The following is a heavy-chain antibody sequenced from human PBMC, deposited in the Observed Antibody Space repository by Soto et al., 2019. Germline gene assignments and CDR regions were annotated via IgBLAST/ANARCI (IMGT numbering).Heavy chain of an antibody. Sequence: QVQLVQSGAEVKKPGSSVKVSCKASGGTFSSYAISWVRQAPGQGLEWMGGIIPIFGTANYAQKFQGRVTITADESTSTAYMEVSSLRSEATAVYYCARLSMVRGVITDDFDYWGQGTLVTVSS. D-gene: IGHD3-10*01. J-gene: IGHJ4*02. V-gene: IGHV1-69*01. CDR2: IIPIFGTA. CDR1: GGTFSSYA. CDR3: ARLSMVRGVITDDFDY.